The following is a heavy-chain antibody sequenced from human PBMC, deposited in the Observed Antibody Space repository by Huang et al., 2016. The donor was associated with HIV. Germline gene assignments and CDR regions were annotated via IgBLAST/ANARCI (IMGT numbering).Heavy chain of an antibody. Sequence: GYADSVKGRFTISRDNVKNSLYLQMNSLRAEDTALYYCAGDAFYYDSSGHDFWGQGTLVTVSS. J-gene: IGHJ4*02. D-gene: IGHD3-22*01. V-gene: IGHV3-20*03. CDR3: AGDAFYYDSSGHDF.